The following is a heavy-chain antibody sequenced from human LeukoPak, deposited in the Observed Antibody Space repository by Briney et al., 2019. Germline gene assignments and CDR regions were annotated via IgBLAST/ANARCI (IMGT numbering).Heavy chain of an antibody. J-gene: IGHJ4*02. Sequence: GASVKVSCKASGYTFTSYYMHWVRQAPGQGLEWMGIINPSGGGTSYAQKFQGRVTMTRDTSISTAYMELSRLRSDDTAVYYCAREGDGYNYGGFDYWGQGTLVTVSS. CDR3: AREGDGYNYGGFDY. V-gene: IGHV1-46*01. D-gene: IGHD5-24*01. CDR1: GYTFTSYY. CDR2: INPSGGGT.